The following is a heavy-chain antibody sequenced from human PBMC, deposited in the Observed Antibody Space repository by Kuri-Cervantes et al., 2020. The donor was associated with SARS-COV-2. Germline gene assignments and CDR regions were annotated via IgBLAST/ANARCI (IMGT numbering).Heavy chain of an antibody. CDR3: TTERLGYCSSTSCRGGVFDY. D-gene: IGHD2-2*01. Sequence: GGSLRLSCAASGFTFSSYWMHWVRQAPGKGLVWVSRINSDGSSTSYADSVKGRFTISRDNAKNTLYLQMNSLRAEDTAVYYCTTERLGYCSSTSCRGGVFDYWGQGTLVTFSS. CDR1: GFTFSSYW. CDR2: INSDGSST. V-gene: IGHV3-74*01. J-gene: IGHJ4*02.